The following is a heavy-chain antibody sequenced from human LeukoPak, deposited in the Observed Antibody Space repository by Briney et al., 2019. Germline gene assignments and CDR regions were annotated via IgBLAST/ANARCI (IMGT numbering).Heavy chain of an antibody. J-gene: IGHJ4*02. V-gene: IGHV3-53*01. CDR3: AKGPRPGSSGYPNLDH. D-gene: IGHD3-22*01. CDR2: IYSGSTT. Sequence: PGGSLRLSCAASGYTVSSNYMNWVRQAPGKGLEWVSLIYSGSTTKYADSVKGRFTISRDNSKNTLYIQMNSLRVEDTAVYYCAKGPRPGSSGYPNLDHWGQGTLVTVSS. CDR1: GYTVSSNY.